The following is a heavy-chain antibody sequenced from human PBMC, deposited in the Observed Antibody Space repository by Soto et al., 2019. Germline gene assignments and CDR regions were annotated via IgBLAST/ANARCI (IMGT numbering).Heavy chain of an antibody. V-gene: IGHV4-4*02. D-gene: IGHD2-2*02. CDR3: AGLVVPAAIPVLDNWFDP. CDR1: GGSISSSNW. J-gene: IGHJ5*02. Sequence: PSETLSLTCAVSGGSISSSNWWSWVRQPPGKGLEWIGEIYHSGSTNYNPSLKSRVTISVDKSKNQFSLKLSSVTAADTAVYYCAGLVVPAAIPVLDNWFDPWGQGTLVTV. CDR2: IYHSGST.